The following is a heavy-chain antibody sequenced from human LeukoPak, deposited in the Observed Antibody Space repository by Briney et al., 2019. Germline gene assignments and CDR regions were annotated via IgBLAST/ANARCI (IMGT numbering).Heavy chain of an antibody. Sequence: SETLSLTCAVYGGSFSGYYWSWIRQPPGKGLEWIGYIYYSGSTNYNPSLKSRVTISVDTSKNQFSLKLSSVTAADTAVYYCARDSGYSSGWYYFDYWGQGTLVTVSS. CDR3: ARDSGYSSGWYYFDY. V-gene: IGHV4-59*01. D-gene: IGHD6-19*01. J-gene: IGHJ4*02. CDR1: GGSFSGYY. CDR2: IYYSGST.